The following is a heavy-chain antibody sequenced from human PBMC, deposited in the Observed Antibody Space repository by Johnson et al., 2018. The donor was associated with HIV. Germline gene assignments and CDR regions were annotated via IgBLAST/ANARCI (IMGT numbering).Heavy chain of an antibody. D-gene: IGHD6-25*01. CDR3: ARPRRLVERHDAFDI. J-gene: IGHJ3*02. Sequence: QVQLVESGGGVVQPGRSLRLSCAASGFTFSSYVMHWVRQAPGKGLEWVAVISYDGSNKYYADSVKGRFTISRDNSKNTLYLQMNSLRAEDTAVYYCARPRRLVERHDAFDIWGQVTMVTVSS. V-gene: IGHV3-30*19. CDR2: ISYDGSNK. CDR1: GFTFSSYV.